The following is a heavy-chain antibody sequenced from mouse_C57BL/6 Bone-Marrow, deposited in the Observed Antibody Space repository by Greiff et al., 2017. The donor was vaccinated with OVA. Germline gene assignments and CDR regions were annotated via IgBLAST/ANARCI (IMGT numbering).Heavy chain of an antibody. D-gene: IGHD4-1*01. V-gene: IGHV1-42*01. CDR3: ARGGTSPFAY. J-gene: IGHJ3*01. CDR1: GYSFTGYY. CDR2: INPRTGGT. Sequence: EVKLQQSGPELVKPGASVKISCKASGYSFTGYYMNWVKQSPEKSLEWIGEINPRTGGTTYNQKFKAKATLTVDKSSSTAYMQLKSLTSDDSAVYYCARGGTSPFAYWGQGTLVTVSA.